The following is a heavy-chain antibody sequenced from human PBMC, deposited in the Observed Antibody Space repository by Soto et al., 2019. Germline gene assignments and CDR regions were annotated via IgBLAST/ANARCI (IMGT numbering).Heavy chain of an antibody. Sequence: QLQLQESGPGLVKPSETLSLNCTVSGDTISSGSYYWGWIRQPPGKGLEWIGSIYYTGPTYYNPSLKSPDPRSMAMSMSQISMTPTSVTAADTALYYCASSDRRATWSPSLGHWGKGAQVTVS. CDR3: ASSDRRATWSPSLGH. V-gene: IGHV4-39*01. CDR1: GDTISSGSYY. D-gene: IGHD3-22*01. CDR2: IYYTGPT. J-gene: IGHJ4*02.